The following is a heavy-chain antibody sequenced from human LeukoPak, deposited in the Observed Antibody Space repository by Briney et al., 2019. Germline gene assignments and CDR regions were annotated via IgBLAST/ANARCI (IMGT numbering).Heavy chain of an antibody. D-gene: IGHD6-13*01. CDR1: GYTFTSYD. CDR2: MNPNSGNT. Sequence: GASVKVSCKASGYTFTSYDINWVRQATGQGLEWMGWMNPNSGNTGYAQKFQGRVTMTRNTSISTAYMELSSLRSEDTAVYYCATRTGFSSSWHDGIPYYYYGMDVWGQGTTVTVSS. V-gene: IGHV1-8*01. J-gene: IGHJ6*02. CDR3: ATRTGFSSSWHDGIPYYYYGMDV.